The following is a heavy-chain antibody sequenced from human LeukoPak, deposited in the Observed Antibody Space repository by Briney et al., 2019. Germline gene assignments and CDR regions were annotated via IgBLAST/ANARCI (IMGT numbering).Heavy chain of an antibody. V-gene: IGHV4-61*08. CDR2: IYYSGST. CDR3: ARSMVWAAAFDY. CDR1: GGSISSGGYS. D-gene: IGHD6-13*01. J-gene: IGHJ4*02. Sequence: PSETLSLTCAVSGGSISSGGYSWSWIRQPPGKGLEWIGYIYYSGSTNYNPSLKSRVTISVDTSKNQFSLKLSSVTAADTAVYYCARSMVWAAAFDYWGQGTLVTVSS.